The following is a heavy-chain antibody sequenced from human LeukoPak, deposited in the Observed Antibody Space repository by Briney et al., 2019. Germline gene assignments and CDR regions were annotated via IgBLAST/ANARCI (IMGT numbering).Heavy chain of an antibody. CDR2: ISGSGGST. V-gene: IGHV3-23*01. D-gene: IGHD2-15*01. Sequence: GGSLRLSCAASGFTFSSYAMSWVRQAPGKGLEWVSAISGSGGSTHYADSVKGRFTISRDNSKNTLYLQMNSLRAEDTAVYYCAKKRGGYCSGGSCYSALDYWGQGTLVTVSS. CDR1: GFTFSSYA. CDR3: AKKRGGYCSGGSCYSALDY. J-gene: IGHJ4*02.